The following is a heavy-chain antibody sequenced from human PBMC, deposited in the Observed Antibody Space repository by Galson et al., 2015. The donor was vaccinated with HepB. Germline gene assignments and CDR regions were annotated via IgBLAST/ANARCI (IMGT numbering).Heavy chain of an antibody. CDR1: GYTLTELS. Sequence: SVKVSCKVSGYTLTELSMHWVRQAPGKGLEWMGGFDPEDGETIYAQKFQGRVTMTEDTSTDTAYMELSSLRSEDTAVYYCATLYYYGSGSWDWFDPWGQGTLVTVSS. CDR2: FDPEDGET. J-gene: IGHJ5*02. CDR3: ATLYYYGSGSWDWFDP. D-gene: IGHD3-10*01. V-gene: IGHV1-24*01.